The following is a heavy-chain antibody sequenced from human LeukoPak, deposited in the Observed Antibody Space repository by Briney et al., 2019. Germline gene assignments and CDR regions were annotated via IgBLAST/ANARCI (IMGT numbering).Heavy chain of an antibody. CDR2: ISAYNGNT. CDR3: ARDHSVVFDY. CDR1: GYTFTGYY. Sequence: ASVKVSCKASGYTFTGYYMHWVRQAPGQGLEWMGWISAYNGNTNYAQKLQGRVTMTTDTSTSTAYMELRSLRSDDTAVYYCARDHSVVFDYWGQGTLVTVSS. V-gene: IGHV1-18*04. D-gene: IGHD2-15*01. J-gene: IGHJ4*02.